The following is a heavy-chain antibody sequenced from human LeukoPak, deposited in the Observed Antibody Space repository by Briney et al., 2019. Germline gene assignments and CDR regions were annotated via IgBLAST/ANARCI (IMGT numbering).Heavy chain of an antibody. D-gene: IGHD5-18*01. CDR1: GGTFSSYA. J-gene: IGHJ4*02. Sequence: ASVKVSCKASGGTFSSYAISWVRQAPGQGLEWMGRIIPIPGIANYAQKFQGRVTITADKSTSTAYMELSSLRSEDTAVYYCARGGADTAMVYYYFDYWGQGTLVTVSS. CDR3: ARGGADTAMVYYYFDY. V-gene: IGHV1-69*04. CDR2: IIPIPGIA.